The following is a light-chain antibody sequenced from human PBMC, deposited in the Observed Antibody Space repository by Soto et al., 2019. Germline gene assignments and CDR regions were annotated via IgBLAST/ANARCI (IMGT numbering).Light chain of an antibody. Sequence: IQMTQSPSTLSATIGDRVAITCRASQNIGIWLAWYQQRPGKAPRFLIYKASTLESGVPSRFSGSGSGTEFTLTISTLQPDDFATYYCQQYNDYSWTFGQGTKVESK. CDR2: KAS. J-gene: IGKJ1*01. V-gene: IGKV1-5*03. CDR1: QNIGIW. CDR3: QQYNDYSWT.